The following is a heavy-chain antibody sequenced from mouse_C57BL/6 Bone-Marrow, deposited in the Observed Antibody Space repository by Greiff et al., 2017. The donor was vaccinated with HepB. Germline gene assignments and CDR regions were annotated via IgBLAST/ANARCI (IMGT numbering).Heavy chain of an antibody. CDR2: ISDGGSYT. J-gene: IGHJ3*01. CDR3: ARDDGYSLFAY. Sequence: EVKVEESGGGLVKPGGSLKLSCAASGFTFSSYAMSWVRQTPEKRLEWVATISDGGSYTYYPDNVKGRFTISRDNAKNNLYLQMSHLKSEDTAMYYCARDDGYSLFAYWGQGTLVTVSA. V-gene: IGHV5-4*01. CDR1: GFTFSSYA. D-gene: IGHD2-3*01.